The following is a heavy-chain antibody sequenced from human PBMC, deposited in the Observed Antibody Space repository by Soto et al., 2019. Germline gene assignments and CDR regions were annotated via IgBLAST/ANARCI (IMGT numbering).Heavy chain of an antibody. CDR2: IDPSDSYT. Sequence: PGESLKISCKGSGYSFTSYWISWVRQMPGKGLEWMGRIDPSDSYTNYSPSFQGHVTISADKSISTAYLQWSSLKASDTAMYYCARQVLVMYSSRWYYYGMDVWGQGTTVTVSS. CDR1: GYSFTSYW. CDR3: ARQVLVMYSSRWYYYGMDV. J-gene: IGHJ6*02. D-gene: IGHD6-13*01. V-gene: IGHV5-10-1*01.